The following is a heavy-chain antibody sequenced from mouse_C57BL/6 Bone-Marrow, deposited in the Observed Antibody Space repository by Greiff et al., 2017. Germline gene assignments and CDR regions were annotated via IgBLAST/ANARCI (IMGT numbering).Heavy chain of an antibody. CDR2: IYPRSGNT. Sequence: LVESGAELARPGASVKLSCKASGYTFTSYGISWVQQRPGKGLEWIGEIYPRSGNTYYNEKFKGKATLTADKSSSTAYMELRSLTAEDAAVYFCALRLRAMDYWGQGTSVTVSS. J-gene: IGHJ4*01. CDR1: GYTFTSYG. D-gene: IGHD3-2*02. V-gene: IGHV1-81*01. CDR3: ALRLRAMDY.